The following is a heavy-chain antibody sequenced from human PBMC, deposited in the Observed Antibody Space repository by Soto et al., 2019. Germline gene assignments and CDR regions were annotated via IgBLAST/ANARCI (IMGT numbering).Heavy chain of an antibody. CDR1: GFTFSSYS. CDR3: ARDLSHYAILTGYYTGGMDV. D-gene: IGHD3-9*01. V-gene: IGHV3-48*01. CDR2: ISSSSSTI. Sequence: EVQLVESGGGLVQPGGSLRLSCAASGFTFSSYSMNWVRQAPGKGLEWVSYISSSSSTIYYADSVKGRFTISRDNAKNSLYLQMNSLRAEDTAVYYCARDLSHYAILTGYYTGGMDVWGQGTTVTVSS. J-gene: IGHJ6*02.